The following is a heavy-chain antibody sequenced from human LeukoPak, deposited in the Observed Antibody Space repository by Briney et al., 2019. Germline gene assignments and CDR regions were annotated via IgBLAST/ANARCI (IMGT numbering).Heavy chain of an antibody. J-gene: IGHJ4*02. V-gene: IGHV4-34*01. CDR1: GASFGDSY. D-gene: IGHD3-22*01. Sequence: SETLSLTCAVYGASFGDSYWSWIRQSPGKGLEWIGEVNQSANNNYNPSFRSRVTIGVDTSKNQFSLRLSSVTAADTAVYYCARLQTYSGYEDFDHWGQGTLVTVSS. CDR3: ARLQTYSGYEDFDH. CDR2: VNQSANN.